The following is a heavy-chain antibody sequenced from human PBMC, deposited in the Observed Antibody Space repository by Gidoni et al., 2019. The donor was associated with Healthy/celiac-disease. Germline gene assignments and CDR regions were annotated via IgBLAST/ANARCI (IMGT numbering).Heavy chain of an antibody. CDR3: ARDTRNPYYDSSGDAFDI. V-gene: IGHV3-11*01. Sequence: QVQRMESGGGWVKPGGSLRLSCAASGFTVSDYYMSWIRQAPGKGLEWVSYISSSGSTIYYADSVKGRFTISRDNAKNSLYLQMNSLRAEDTAVYYCARDTRNPYYDSSGDAFDIWGQGTMVTVSS. CDR1: GFTVSDYY. CDR2: ISSSGSTI. D-gene: IGHD3-22*01. J-gene: IGHJ3*02.